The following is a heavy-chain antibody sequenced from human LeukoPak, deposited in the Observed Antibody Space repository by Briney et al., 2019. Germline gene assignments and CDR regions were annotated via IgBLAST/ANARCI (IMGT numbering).Heavy chain of an antibody. V-gene: IGHV4-39*01. Sequence: SETLSLTCTVSGGSISSSSYYWGWIRHPPGKGLDWSGSIYYSGSTYYNPSLKSPVTISVDTSKNQFFLKLSSVTAADTAVYYCARQAGSGWLNYYYYYGMDVWGQGTTVTVCS. CDR3: ARQAGSGWLNYYYYYGMDV. J-gene: IGHJ6*02. CDR2: IYYSGST. D-gene: IGHD6-19*01. CDR1: GGSISSSSYY.